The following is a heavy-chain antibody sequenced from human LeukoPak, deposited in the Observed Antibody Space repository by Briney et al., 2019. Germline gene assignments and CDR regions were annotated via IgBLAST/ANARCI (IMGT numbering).Heavy chain of an antibody. V-gene: IGHV3-23*01. J-gene: IGHJ4*02. CDR1: GFTFSNYA. CDR2: ISGSGGST. D-gene: IGHD3-10*01. Sequence: QSGGSLRLSCAASGFTFSNYAMSWVRQAPGKGLEWVSAISGSGGSTYYADSVKGRFTISRDNSKNTLFLQMNSLRAEDTAVYYCAKDQAVAYSSVSGSPFDYWGQGTLVTVSS. CDR3: AKDQAVAYSSVSGSPFDY.